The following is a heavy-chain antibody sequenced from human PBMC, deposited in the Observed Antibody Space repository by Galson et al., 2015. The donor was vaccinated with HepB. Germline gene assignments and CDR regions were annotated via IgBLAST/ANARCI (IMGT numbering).Heavy chain of an antibody. CDR1: GFTFSSYA. D-gene: IGHD6-13*01. CDR3: ARDSIAAAGTGVHDY. Sequence: SLRLSCAASGFTFSSYAMHWVRQAPGKGLEWVAVISYDGSNKYYADSVKGRFTISRDNSKNTLYLQMNSLRAEDTAVYYCARDSIAAAGTGVHDYWGQGTLVTVSS. CDR2: ISYDGSNK. V-gene: IGHV3-30-3*01. J-gene: IGHJ4*02.